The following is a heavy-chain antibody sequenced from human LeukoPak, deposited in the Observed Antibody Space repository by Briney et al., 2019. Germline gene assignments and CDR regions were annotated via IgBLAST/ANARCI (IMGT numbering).Heavy chain of an antibody. J-gene: IGHJ4*02. CDR2: ISSSGSTI. D-gene: IGHD4-17*01. CDR1: GFTFSSYE. CDR3: AKGGTSVTRYVDY. Sequence: PGGSLRLSCAASGFTFSSYEMNWVRQAPGKGLEWVSYISSSGSTIYYADSVKGRFTISRDNAKNSLFLQMNSLRAEDTAVYYCAKGGTSVTRYVDYWGQGTLVTVSS. V-gene: IGHV3-48*03.